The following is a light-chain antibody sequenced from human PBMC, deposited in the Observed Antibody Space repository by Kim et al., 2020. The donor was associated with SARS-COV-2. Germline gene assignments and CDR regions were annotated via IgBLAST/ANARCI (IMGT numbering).Light chain of an antibody. CDR1: QTVSTY. Sequence: LSPGERATRSCRTSQTVSTYLAWYQQKPGQAPRLLIYDTSKRATGIPARFSGSGSGTDFTLTISSLEPEDFAVYYCQQRSHWQVTFGQGTRLEIK. V-gene: IGKV3-11*01. CDR3: QQRSHWQVT. J-gene: IGKJ5*01. CDR2: DTS.